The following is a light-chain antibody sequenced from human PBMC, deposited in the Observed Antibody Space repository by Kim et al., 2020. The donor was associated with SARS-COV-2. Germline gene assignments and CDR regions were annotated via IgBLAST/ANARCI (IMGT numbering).Light chain of an antibody. CDR1: QSIMNY. J-gene: IGKJ1*01. CDR2: TAS. Sequence: DIQMTQSPCSLSAFVGDRVSITCRASQSIMNYLNWYQQKPGKVPKLLIHTASNLQGGVPSRFSGSGSGTDFTLTISNLQPEDFATYYCQQSYSTPRTFGQGTKVDIK. CDR3: QQSYSTPRT. V-gene: IGKV1-39*01.